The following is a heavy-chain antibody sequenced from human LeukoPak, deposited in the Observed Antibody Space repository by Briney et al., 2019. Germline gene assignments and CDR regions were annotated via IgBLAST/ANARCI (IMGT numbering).Heavy chain of an antibody. CDR1: GASLRGSY. CDR3: ARGGNGWYFDL. Sequence: SETLSLTCAVQGASLRGSYWSWIRQPPGKGLQWIGQIDHSGSTHSIPSLKSRVTISLDTTQSQVSLKVNSVTAADTAVYFCARGGNGWYFDLWGRGTLVTVSS. D-gene: IGHD1-14*01. J-gene: IGHJ2*01. V-gene: IGHV4-34*01. CDR2: IDHSGST.